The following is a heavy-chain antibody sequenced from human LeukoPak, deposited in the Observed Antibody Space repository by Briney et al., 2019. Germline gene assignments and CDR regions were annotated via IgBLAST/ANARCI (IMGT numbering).Heavy chain of an antibody. Sequence: ASVKVSCKASGGTFTSYAMHWVRQAPGQRLEWMGWINAGNGNTKYSQKFQGRVTITRDTSASTAYMELSSLRSEDTAVYYCAVGDIVVVVALDYWGQGTLVTVSS. CDR3: AVGDIVVVVALDY. D-gene: IGHD2-15*01. V-gene: IGHV1-3*01. CDR1: GGTFTSYA. J-gene: IGHJ4*02. CDR2: INAGNGNT.